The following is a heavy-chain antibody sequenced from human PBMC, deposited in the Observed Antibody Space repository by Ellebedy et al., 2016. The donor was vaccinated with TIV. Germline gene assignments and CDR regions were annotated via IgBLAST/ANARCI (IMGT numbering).Heavy chain of an antibody. Sequence: ASVKVSXKASGYTFTGYYMHWVRQAPGQGLEWMGWINPNSGGTNYAQKFQGRVTMTRDTSISTAYMELSRLRSDDTAVYYCARDRTAAGTRDYYYGMDVWGQGTTVTVSS. CDR2: INPNSGGT. J-gene: IGHJ6*02. V-gene: IGHV1-2*02. CDR3: ARDRTAAGTRDYYYGMDV. CDR1: GYTFTGYY. D-gene: IGHD6-13*01.